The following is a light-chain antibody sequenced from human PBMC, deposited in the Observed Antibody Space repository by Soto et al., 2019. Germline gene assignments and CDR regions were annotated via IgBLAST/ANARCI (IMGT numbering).Light chain of an antibody. CDR1: QGISSY. Sequence: AIRMTQSPSSFSASTGDRVTITCRASQGISSYLAWYQQKPGKAPKLLIYAASTLQSGVPSRFSGSGSGTDFTLTISCLQSEDFATYYCQQYGSSPYTFGLGTKLEIK. J-gene: IGKJ2*01. CDR2: AAS. V-gene: IGKV1-8*01. CDR3: QQYGSSPYT.